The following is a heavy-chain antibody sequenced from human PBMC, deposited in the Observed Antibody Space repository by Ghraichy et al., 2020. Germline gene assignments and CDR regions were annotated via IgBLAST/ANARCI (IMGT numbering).Heavy chain of an antibody. Sequence: GESLNISCAASGFTLTTYSLSWVRQAPGKGLEWVSTISARSNLYYADSVKGRFTISRDNSKNSLYLQMNSLRAEDTAVYYCARDASGWSRDLWGQGTLVTVSS. CDR3: ARDASGWSRDL. D-gene: IGHD6-19*01. CDR1: GFTLTTYS. V-gene: IGHV3-21*01. CDR2: ISARSNL. J-gene: IGHJ4*02.